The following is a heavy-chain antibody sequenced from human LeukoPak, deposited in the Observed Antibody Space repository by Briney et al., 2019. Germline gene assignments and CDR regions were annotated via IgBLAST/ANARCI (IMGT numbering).Heavy chain of an antibody. CDR1: DDSINTYY. D-gene: IGHD3-22*01. J-gene: IGHJ6*03. CDR3: ARVRWLHAYYSYYYMDV. Sequence: PSETLSLTCPVSDDSINTYYWSWIRQPPGKGLEWIGYIYHSGSTNYNPSLRSRVTISVDTSKSQLSLKLNSVTAADTAVYFCARVRWLHAYYSYYYMDVWGRGTTVTVSS. CDR2: IYHSGST. V-gene: IGHV4-59*01.